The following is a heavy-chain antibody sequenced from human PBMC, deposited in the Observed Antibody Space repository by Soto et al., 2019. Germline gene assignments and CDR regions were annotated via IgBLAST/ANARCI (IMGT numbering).Heavy chain of an antibody. CDR2: ISHDEYYI. CDR3: ARDPERLKFGDIDF. D-gene: IGHD3-16*01. J-gene: IGHJ4*02. CDR1: GFVFSAYV. Sequence: QMHLVESGGGVVQPGTSLRLSCATSGFVFSAYVMHWVRQAPGKGLEWVAMISHDEYYIYYADSVKGRFTISRDNSKDTLYLQMSNLKTEDTAMYYCARDPERLKFGDIDFWGQGTLVTVSS. V-gene: IGHV3-30*19.